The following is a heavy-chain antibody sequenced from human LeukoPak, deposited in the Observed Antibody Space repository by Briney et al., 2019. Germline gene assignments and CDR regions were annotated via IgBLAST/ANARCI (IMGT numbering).Heavy chain of an antibody. V-gene: IGHV3-30*07. J-gene: IGHJ4*02. D-gene: IGHD1-26*01. CDR3: ARDSELADFDY. Sequence: DSVKGRFTISRDNSKNTLYLQMNSLRAEDTAVYYCARDSELADFDYWGQGTLVTVSS.